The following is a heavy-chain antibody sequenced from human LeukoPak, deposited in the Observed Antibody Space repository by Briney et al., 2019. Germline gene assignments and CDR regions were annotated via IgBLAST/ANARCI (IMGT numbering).Heavy chain of an antibody. V-gene: IGHV4-39*01. CDR1: DGSVSSGSYY. J-gene: IGHJ4*02. CDR2: IYYSGST. CDR3: ARRSAGNHRNLNFDF. Sequence: PSETLSLTCTVSDGSVSSGSYYWGWIRQPPAKGLEWIGNIYYSGSTYYNPSLKSRVTISVDTSKNQFSLKLSSVTAADTAVYYCARRSAGNHRNLNFDFWGQGTLVTVSS. D-gene: IGHD6-13*01.